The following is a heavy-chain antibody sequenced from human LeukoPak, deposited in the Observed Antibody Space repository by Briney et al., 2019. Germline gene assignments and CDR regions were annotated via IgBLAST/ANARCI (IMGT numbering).Heavy chain of an antibody. Sequence: GESLKISCKGSGYSFTTFWFGWVRQMPGKGLELMGIIYPGDSDTRYSPSFQGQVTISADKSITTAYLQWSSLKASDTAIYYCARVGFYGSSGYYFDYWGQGTLVTVSS. CDR3: ARVGFYGSSGYYFDY. D-gene: IGHD3-22*01. V-gene: IGHV5-51*01. CDR1: GYSFTTFW. J-gene: IGHJ4*02. CDR2: IYPGDSDT.